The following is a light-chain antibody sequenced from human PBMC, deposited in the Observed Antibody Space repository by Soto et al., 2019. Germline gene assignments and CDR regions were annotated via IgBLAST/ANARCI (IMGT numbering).Light chain of an antibody. Sequence: DIQMTQSPSSLSASVGDRVTITCRASQTIRYSLNWYQQKPGKAPKVLIYDASILQSGVPPRFSGSGSGTDFALTISSLQPEDFATYYCHQSAGSRTWTFGQGTRVEAK. CDR3: HQSAGSRTWT. CDR1: QTIRYS. V-gene: IGKV1-39*01. J-gene: IGKJ1*01. CDR2: DAS.